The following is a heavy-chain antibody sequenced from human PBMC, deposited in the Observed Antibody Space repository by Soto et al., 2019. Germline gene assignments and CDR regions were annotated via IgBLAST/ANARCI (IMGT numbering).Heavy chain of an antibody. CDR1: GGTFSSYT. CDR3: ARETRAIVVVVAATHDAFDI. Sequence: ASVKVSCKASGGTFSSYTISWVRQAPGQGLEWMGRIIPILGIANYAQKFQGRVTITADKSTSTAYMELSSLRSEDTAVYYCARETRAIVVVVAATHDAFDIWGQGTMVTVSS. CDR2: IIPILGIA. D-gene: IGHD2-15*01. V-gene: IGHV1-69*04. J-gene: IGHJ3*02.